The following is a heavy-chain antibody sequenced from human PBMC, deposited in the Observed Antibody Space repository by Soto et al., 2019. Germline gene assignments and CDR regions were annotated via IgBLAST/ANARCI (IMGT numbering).Heavy chain of an antibody. CDR1: GGTFSSYA. D-gene: IGHD3-22*01. Sequence: ASVKVSCKASGGTFSSYAISWVRQAPGQGLEWMGGIIPIFGTANYAQKFLGRGTITAEESTSKAYLELSSLRSDDTAVYYCARGRLGDYYDSSGQIPGWFDPWGQGTLVTVSS. CDR2: IIPIFGTA. V-gene: IGHV1-69*13. J-gene: IGHJ5*02. CDR3: ARGRLGDYYDSSGQIPGWFDP.